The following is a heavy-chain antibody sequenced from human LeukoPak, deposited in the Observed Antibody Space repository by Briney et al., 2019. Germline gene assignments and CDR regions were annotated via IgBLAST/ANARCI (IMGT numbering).Heavy chain of an antibody. CDR2: INHSGST. CDR1: GFTVSSNY. J-gene: IGHJ3*02. D-gene: IGHD6-13*01. CDR3: AREKVAAGFNRRPWAFDI. Sequence: GSLRLSCAASGFTVSSNYMSWVRQAPGKGLEWIGEINHSGSTNYNPSLKSRVTISVDTSKNQFSLKLSSVTAADTAVYYCAREKVAAGFNRRPWAFDIWGQGTMVTVSS. V-gene: IGHV4-34*01.